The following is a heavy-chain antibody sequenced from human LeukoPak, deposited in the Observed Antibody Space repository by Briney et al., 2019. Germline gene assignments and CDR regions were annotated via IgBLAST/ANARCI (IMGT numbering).Heavy chain of an antibody. D-gene: IGHD6-13*01. J-gene: IGHJ4*02. CDR3: ARGLGAAAAIIDY. Sequence: ASVKVACKASGYTFTVYYMHWVRQAPGQGLGWMGWINPNSGGTNYAQKFQGRVTMTRDTSISTAYMELGRLRSDDTAVYYCARGLGAAAAIIDYWGQGTLVTVSS. CDR2: INPNSGGT. CDR1: GYTFTVYY. V-gene: IGHV1-2*02.